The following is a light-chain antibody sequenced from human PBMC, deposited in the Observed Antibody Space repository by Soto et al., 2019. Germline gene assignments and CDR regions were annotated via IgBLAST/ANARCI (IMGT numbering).Light chain of an antibody. CDR1: QSINRW. CDR2: EAS. CDR3: QQYNFYSRT. Sequence: DIQMTQSPSTLPAPVGDRVTISCRASQSINRWLAWYQQKPGKAPKLLLYEASTLESGVPSRFICTGSGTEFTLNISSLQPYDFATYYCQQYNFYSRTFGQGTKVEIK. V-gene: IGKV1-5*01. J-gene: IGKJ1*01.